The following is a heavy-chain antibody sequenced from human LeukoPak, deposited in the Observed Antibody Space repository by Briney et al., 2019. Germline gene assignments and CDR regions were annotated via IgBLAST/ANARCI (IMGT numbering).Heavy chain of an antibody. J-gene: IGHJ4*02. CDR1: GGSINTYY. Sequence: SETLSLTCTVSGGSINTYYWSWIRQPPGKGLEWIGSLLNSGSTDYHPSLKSRVTISVDTSKNQFSLKLNSVTAADTAVYYCVKTNRYAGGDRHFDYWGQGTLVTVSS. CDR2: LLNSGST. V-gene: IGHV4-4*09. D-gene: IGHD1-14*01. CDR3: VKTNRYAGGDRHFDY.